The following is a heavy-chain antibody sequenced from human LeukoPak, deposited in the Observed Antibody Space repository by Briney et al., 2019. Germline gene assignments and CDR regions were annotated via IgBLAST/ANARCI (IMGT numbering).Heavy chain of an antibody. V-gene: IGHV4-59*02. CDR3: AREGPRYSSSGTFDY. Sequence: SETLSLTCTVSGGSVSFYYWSWIRQPPGKGLEWIGYIYYSGSTNYNPSLKSRVTISVDTSKNQFSLKVSSVTAADTAVYYCAREGPRYSSSGTFDYWGQGTLVTVSS. CDR2: IYYSGST. D-gene: IGHD6-13*01. CDR1: GGSVSFYY. J-gene: IGHJ4*02.